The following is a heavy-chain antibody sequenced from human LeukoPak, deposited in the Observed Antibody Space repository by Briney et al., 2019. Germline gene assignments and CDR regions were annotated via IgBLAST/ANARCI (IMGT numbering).Heavy chain of an antibody. Sequence: GESLKISCKGSGYSFTSYWIGWVRQMPGKGLEWMGIIYPGDSDTRYSPSFQGQVNISADKSISTAYLQWSSLKASDTAMYYCALSIVAAAGTGGFDYWGHGTLGTVSS. V-gene: IGHV5-51*01. CDR3: ALSIVAAAGTGGFDY. J-gene: IGHJ4*01. CDR1: GYSFTSYW. CDR2: IYPGDSDT. D-gene: IGHD6-13*01.